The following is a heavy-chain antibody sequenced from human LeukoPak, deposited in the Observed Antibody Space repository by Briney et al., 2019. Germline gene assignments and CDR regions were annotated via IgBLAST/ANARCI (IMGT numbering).Heavy chain of an antibody. Sequence: GGSLRLSCAASGFTFSSYAMHWVRQAPGKGLEWVAVISYDGSNKYYADSVKGRFTISRDNSKNTLYLQMNSLRAEDTAVYYCARDSSIVAPPLPTTKGAFDIWGQGTMVTVSS. CDR1: GFTFSSYA. V-gene: IGHV3-30*04. CDR2: ISYDGSNK. D-gene: IGHD1-26*01. J-gene: IGHJ3*02. CDR3: ARDSSIVAPPLPTTKGAFDI.